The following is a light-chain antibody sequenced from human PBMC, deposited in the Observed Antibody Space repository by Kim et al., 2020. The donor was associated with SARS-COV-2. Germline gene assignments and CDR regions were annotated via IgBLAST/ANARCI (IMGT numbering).Light chain of an antibody. Sequence: ELTQPPSASGTPGQRVTISCSGSSSNIGSNPVNWYQQFPGTAPKLLIYTNNQWPSGVPDRFSGSKSGTSASLAISGLQSDDEADYYCAAWDDSLNGVVFGGGTQLTVL. V-gene: IGLV1-44*01. CDR2: TNN. J-gene: IGLJ2*01. CDR1: SSNIGSNP. CDR3: AAWDDSLNGVV.